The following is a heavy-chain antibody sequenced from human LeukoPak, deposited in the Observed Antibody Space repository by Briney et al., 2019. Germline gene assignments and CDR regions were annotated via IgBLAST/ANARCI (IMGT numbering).Heavy chain of an antibody. CDR2: IIPIFGTA. Sequence: SVKVSCKASGGTFSSYAISWVRQAPGQGLEWMGGIIPIFGTANYAQKFQGRVTVTADESTSTAYMELSSLRSEDTAVYYCARGYYYDSSGYYLFDYWGQGTLVTVSS. J-gene: IGHJ4*02. D-gene: IGHD3-22*01. CDR1: GGTFSSYA. CDR3: ARGYYYDSSGYYLFDY. V-gene: IGHV1-69*13.